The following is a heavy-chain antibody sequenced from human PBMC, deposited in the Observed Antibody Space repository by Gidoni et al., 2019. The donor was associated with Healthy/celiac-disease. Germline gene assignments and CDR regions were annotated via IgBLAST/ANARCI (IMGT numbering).Heavy chain of an antibody. V-gene: IGHV3-11*01. Sequence: QVQLVESGGGLVKPGGSLRLSCAASGFTFSDYYMRWIRQAPGKGLEWVSYISSSGSTIYYADSVKGRFTISRDNAKNSLYLQMNSLRAEDTAVYYCARDPPYYYDSSGRQGYFDYWGQGTLVTVSS. CDR1: GFTFSDYY. J-gene: IGHJ4*02. CDR2: ISSSGSTI. D-gene: IGHD3-22*01. CDR3: ARDPPYYYDSSGRQGYFDY.